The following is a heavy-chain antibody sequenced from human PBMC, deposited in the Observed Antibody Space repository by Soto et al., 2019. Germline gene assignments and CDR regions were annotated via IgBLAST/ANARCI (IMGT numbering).Heavy chain of an antibody. CDR2: IYTSGST. CDR3: ARDQGQAAGTVYYYYGMDV. CDR1: GGSISSYY. V-gene: IGHV4-4*07. Sequence: SETLSLTCTVSGGSISSYYWGWIRQPAGKGLEWIGRIYTSGSTNYNPSLKSRVTMAVDTSKNQFSLKLSSVAAADTAAYYCARDQGQAAGTVYYYYGMDVWGQGTTVTVS. D-gene: IGHD6-13*01. J-gene: IGHJ6*02.